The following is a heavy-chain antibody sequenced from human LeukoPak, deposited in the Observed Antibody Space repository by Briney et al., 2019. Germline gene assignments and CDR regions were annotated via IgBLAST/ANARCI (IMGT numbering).Heavy chain of an antibody. CDR1: GFTFSSYW. Sequence: GGSLRLSCAASGFTFSSYWMSWVRQAPGKGLEWGSNIKQDGSKRYSVGAVKGRFTISRDNAKNSLYLQMNSLRAEDTAVYYCARGPPCREYCSLEFYFDYWGQGTLVTVSS. V-gene: IGHV3-7*05. J-gene: IGHJ4*02. D-gene: IGHD2/OR15-2a*01. CDR2: IKQDGSKR. CDR3: ARGPPCREYCSLEFYFDY.